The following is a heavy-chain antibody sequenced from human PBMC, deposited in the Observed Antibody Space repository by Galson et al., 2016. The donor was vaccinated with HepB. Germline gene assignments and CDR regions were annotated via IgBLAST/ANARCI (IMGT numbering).Heavy chain of an antibody. CDR3: ATDTFLSSGAKWWFDP. D-gene: IGHD2/OR15-2a*01. CDR1: GYTLSEFS. CDR2: FDPEDGET. J-gene: IGHJ5*02. V-gene: IGHV1-24*01. Sequence: SVKVSCKVSGYTLSEFSMHWVRQAPGKRLEWMGGFDPEDGETIYAQNFQGRVTMTEDTSTDTAYMELSSLRSEDTALYYCATDTFLSSGAKWWFDPWGQGTLVTVSS.